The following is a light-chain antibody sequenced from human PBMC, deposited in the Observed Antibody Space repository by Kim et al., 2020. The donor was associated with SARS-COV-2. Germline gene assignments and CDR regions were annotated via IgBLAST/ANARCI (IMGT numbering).Light chain of an antibody. CDR1: KSVSSSY. CDR3: QQYGSSLYT. Sequence: LYPRERATLSCRASKSVSSSYLAWYQQKPGQAPRLLIYGASSRATGIPDRFSGSGSGTDFTLTISRLEPEDFAVYYCQQYGSSLYTFGQGTKLEI. CDR2: GAS. V-gene: IGKV3-20*01. J-gene: IGKJ2*01.